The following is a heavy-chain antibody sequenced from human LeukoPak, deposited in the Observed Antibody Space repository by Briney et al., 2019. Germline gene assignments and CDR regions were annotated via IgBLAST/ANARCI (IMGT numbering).Heavy chain of an antibody. Sequence: PSETLSLSCTVSGGSISSYYWSWIRQPPGKGLEWIGYIYYSGSTNYNPSLKSRVTISVDTSKNQFSLKLSSVTAADTAVYYWARSASTKKLYCSGGSCPNWFDPWGQGTLVTVSS. J-gene: IGHJ5*02. V-gene: IGHV4-59*01. CDR1: GGSISSYY. D-gene: IGHD2-15*01. CDR3: ARSASTKKLYCSGGSCPNWFDP. CDR2: IYYSGST.